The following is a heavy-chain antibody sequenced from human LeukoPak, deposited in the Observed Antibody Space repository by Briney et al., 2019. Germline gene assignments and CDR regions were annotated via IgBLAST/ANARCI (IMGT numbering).Heavy chain of an antibody. D-gene: IGHD3-22*01. CDR3: ARRDDSSGYHKIFDY. CDR2: IYHSGST. Sequence: SETLSLTCTVSGYSISSGYHWGWMRQSPGKGLEWIGSIYHSGSTYYNPSLKSRVTISIDTSNNQFYLKLSSLTAADTAVYYCARRDDSSGYHKIFDYWGQGTLVTVSS. CDR1: GYSISSGYH. J-gene: IGHJ4*02. V-gene: IGHV4-38-2*02.